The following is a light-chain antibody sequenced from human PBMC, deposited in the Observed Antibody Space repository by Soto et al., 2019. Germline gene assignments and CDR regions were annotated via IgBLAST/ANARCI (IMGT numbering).Light chain of an antibody. J-gene: IGLJ1*01. CDR3: SSYTISNTLPFV. Sequence: QSVLTQPASVSGAPGQSITISCTGTRRDGGGYNYVSWYQQYPGKSPKLLIYEVTHRPSGVSNRFSGSKSGNTASLSISGLQAEDEADYYCSSYTISNTLPFVFGTGTKSPS. CDR1: RRDGGGYNY. V-gene: IGLV2-14*01. CDR2: EVT.